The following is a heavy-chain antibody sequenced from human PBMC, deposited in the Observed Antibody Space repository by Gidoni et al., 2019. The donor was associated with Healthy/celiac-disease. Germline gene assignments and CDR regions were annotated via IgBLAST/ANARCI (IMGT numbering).Heavy chain of an antibody. V-gene: IGHV5-10-1*03. Sequence: EVQLVQSGAEVKKPGESLRISCKGSGYSFTSYWISWVRQMPGKGLEWMGRIDPSDSYTNYSPSFQGHVTISADKSISTAYLQWSSLKASDTAMYYCARHPPPAAAGTVSWFDPWGQGTLVTVSS. J-gene: IGHJ5*02. CDR2: IDPSDSYT. D-gene: IGHD6-13*01. CDR3: ARHPPPAAAGTVSWFDP. CDR1: GYSFTSYW.